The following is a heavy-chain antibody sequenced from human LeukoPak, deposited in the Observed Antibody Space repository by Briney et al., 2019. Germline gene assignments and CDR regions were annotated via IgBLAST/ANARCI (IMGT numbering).Heavy chain of an antibody. CDR3: ARCLDYYDSSGYYFDAFDI. J-gene: IGHJ3*02. CDR2: IYYSGST. CDR1: GGSISSYY. Sequence: PSETLSLTCTVSGGSISSYYWSWIRQPPGKGLEWIGYIYYSGSTNYNPSLKSRVTISVDTSKNQFSLKLSSVTAADTAVYYCARCLDYYDSSGYYFDAFDIWGQGTMVTVSS. D-gene: IGHD3-22*01. V-gene: IGHV4-59*01.